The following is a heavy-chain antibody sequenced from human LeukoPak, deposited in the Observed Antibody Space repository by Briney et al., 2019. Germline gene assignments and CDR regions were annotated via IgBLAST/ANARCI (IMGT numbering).Heavy chain of an antibody. Sequence: PGGSLRLSCAASGFTFSSYAMSWVRQAPGKGLEWVSVISGSGGSAYYADSVKGRFTMSRDNSKNTLYLQMNSLRAEDTAVYYCAKLMTTHRRYFDYWGQGTLVTVSS. V-gene: IGHV3-23*01. CDR2: ISGSGGSA. J-gene: IGHJ4*02. CDR3: AKLMTTHRRYFDY. CDR1: GFTFSSYA. D-gene: IGHD1-1*01.